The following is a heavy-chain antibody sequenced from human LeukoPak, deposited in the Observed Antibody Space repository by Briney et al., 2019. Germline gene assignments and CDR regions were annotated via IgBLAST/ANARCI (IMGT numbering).Heavy chain of an antibody. CDR3: VRHNHMDV. CDR2: INLSGGST. CDR1: GYTFTTYS. J-gene: IGHJ6*02. Sequence: ASVKVSCKASGYTFTTYSMRWVRQAPGQGLEWMAIINLSGGSTDYTQKFQGRVTMTRDTSTSTVYMELSSLRSEGTAVYYCVRHNHMDVWGQGTTVTVSS. V-gene: IGHV1-46*01.